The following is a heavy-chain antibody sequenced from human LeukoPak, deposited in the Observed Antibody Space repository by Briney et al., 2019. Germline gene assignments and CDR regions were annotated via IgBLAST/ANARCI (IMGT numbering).Heavy chain of an antibody. CDR3: VTPSVYYGMDV. D-gene: IGHD4-23*01. J-gene: IGHJ6*02. Sequence: SETLSLTCTVSGGSISSSSYYWGWIRQPPGKGLEWIGSIYYSGSTYYNPSLKSRVTISVDTSKNQFSLKLSSVTAADTAVYSCVTPSVYYGMDVWGQGTTVTVSS. V-gene: IGHV4-39*01. CDR2: IYYSGST. CDR1: GGSISSSSYY.